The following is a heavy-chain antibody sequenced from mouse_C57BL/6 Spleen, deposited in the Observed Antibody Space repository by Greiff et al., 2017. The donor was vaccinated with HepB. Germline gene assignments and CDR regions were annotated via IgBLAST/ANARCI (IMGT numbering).Heavy chain of an antibody. J-gene: IGHJ4*01. CDR2: IYPSDSET. V-gene: IGHV1-61*01. CDR3: ARSGITTFLDY. Sequence: QVQLQQPGAELVRPGSSVKLSCKASGYTFTSYWMDWVKQRPGQGLEWIGNIYPSDSETHYNQKFKDKATLTVDKSSSTAYMQLSSLTSEDSAVYYCARSGITTFLDYWGQGTSVTVSS. CDR1: GYTFTSYW. D-gene: IGHD1-1*01.